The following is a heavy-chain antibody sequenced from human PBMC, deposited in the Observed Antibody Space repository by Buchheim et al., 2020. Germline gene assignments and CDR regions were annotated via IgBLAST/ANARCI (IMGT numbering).Heavy chain of an antibody. CDR1: GFTFSSYG. CDR2: ISYDGSNK. Sequence: QVQLVESGGGVVQPGRSLRLSCAASGFTFSSYGMHWVRQAPGKGLEWVAVISYDGSNKYYADSVKGRFTISRDNSKNTLYLQMNSLRAEDTAVYYCAKPYYDFWSGSPDYWGQGTL. D-gene: IGHD3-3*01. V-gene: IGHV3-30*18. CDR3: AKPYYDFWSGSPDY. J-gene: IGHJ4*02.